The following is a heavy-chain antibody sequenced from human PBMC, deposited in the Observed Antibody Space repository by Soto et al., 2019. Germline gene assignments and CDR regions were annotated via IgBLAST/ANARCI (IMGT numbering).Heavy chain of an antibody. J-gene: IGHJ4*02. CDR2: IIPVFQTA. Sequence: QEQLVQSGAEVKKPGSSVKVSCKASGGLFSSYPISWVRQVPGQGLEWMGGIIPVFQTAYYTQRFQGRVKITADESTNTAYMELSSLRSDDTAIYSCARGGSGYTWFNEFGGKGNLVTVSS. CDR3: ARGGSGYTWFNEF. V-gene: IGHV1-69*01. D-gene: IGHD3-22*01. CDR1: GGLFSSYP.